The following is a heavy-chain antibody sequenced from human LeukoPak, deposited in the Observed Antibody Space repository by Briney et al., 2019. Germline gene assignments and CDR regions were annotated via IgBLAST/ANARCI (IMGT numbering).Heavy chain of an antibody. CDR2: INPNSGGT. CDR3: ARGRFYTSGSYYNRLHY. CDR1: GYTFTGYY. V-gene: IGHV1-2*02. Sequence: ASVKVSCKASGYTFTGYYMHWVRQAPAQGLEWMGWINPNSGGTNYAQTFQGRVTMTWDTSLSTGYMERSRLRSDGTAIYLCARGRFYTSGSYYNRLHYWRQGTLHTVSS. J-gene: IGHJ4*02. D-gene: IGHD3-10*01.